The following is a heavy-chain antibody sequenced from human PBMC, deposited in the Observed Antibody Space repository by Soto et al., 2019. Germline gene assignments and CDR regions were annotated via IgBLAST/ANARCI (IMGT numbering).Heavy chain of an antibody. J-gene: IGHJ6*02. CDR2: ISSSSSYI. D-gene: IGHD1-20*01. CDR3: ARYCRRSNWKDLLGCYYYGMDX. CDR1: GFTFSSYS. V-gene: IGHV3-21*01. Sequence: PGGSLRLSCAASGFTFSSYSMNWVRQAPGKGLEWVASISSSSSYIYYAYSVKVRFTISIDNANNSLYLQMNSLRAEDTAVYYCARYCRRSNWKDLLGCYYYGMDXWGQGTTVTVS.